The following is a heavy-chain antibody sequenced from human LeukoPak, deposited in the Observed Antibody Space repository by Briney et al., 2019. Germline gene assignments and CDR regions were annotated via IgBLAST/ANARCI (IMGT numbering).Heavy chain of an antibody. Sequence: GASVKVSCKASGYTFTGYYMHWVRQAPGQGLEGMGWINPNSGGTNYAQKFQGRVTMTRDTSISTAYMELSRLRSDDTAVYYCARGGGTGPIPAPYWGQGTLVTVSS. CDR1: GYTFTGYY. J-gene: IGHJ4*02. CDR2: INPNSGGT. CDR3: ARGGGTGPIPAPY. D-gene: IGHD3-16*01. V-gene: IGHV1-2*02.